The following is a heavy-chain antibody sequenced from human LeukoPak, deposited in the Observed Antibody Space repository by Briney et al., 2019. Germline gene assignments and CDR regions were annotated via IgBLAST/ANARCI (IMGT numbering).Heavy chain of an antibody. D-gene: IGHD5-24*01. CDR2: INSDGIST. CDR3: ARGRDGYSDY. V-gene: IGHV3-74*01. Sequence: GGALRLSCAASGVTFSSYWMHWVRQAPGKGLGWVSRINSDGISTSYPDSVKGRFTISRDNAKNTLYMQMNSLTAEDTAVYYCARGRDGYSDYWGQGTLVTVSS. CDR1: GVTFSSYW. J-gene: IGHJ4*02.